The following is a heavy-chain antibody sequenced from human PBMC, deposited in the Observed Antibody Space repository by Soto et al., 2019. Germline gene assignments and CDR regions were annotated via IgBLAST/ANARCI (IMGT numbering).Heavy chain of an antibody. D-gene: IGHD3-22*01. Sequence: SETLSLTCTVSGGSISSGGYYWSWIRQHPGKGLEWIGYIYYSGSTYYNPSLESRVTISVDTSKSQFSLKLSSVTAADTAVYYCASLSAGYYYDSSGYYFDYWGQGTLVTVYS. V-gene: IGHV4-31*03. CDR1: GGSISSGGYY. CDR3: ASLSAGYYYDSSGYYFDY. J-gene: IGHJ4*02. CDR2: IYYSGST.